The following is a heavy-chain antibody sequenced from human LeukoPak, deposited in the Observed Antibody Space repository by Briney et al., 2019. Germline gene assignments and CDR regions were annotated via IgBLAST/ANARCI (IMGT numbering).Heavy chain of an antibody. CDR1: GFTFSGYA. J-gene: IGHJ4*02. V-gene: IGHV3-23*01. CDR3: AKVTFGGVIADHFDS. Sequence: GGSLRLSCAASGFTFSGYAMNWVRQAPGKGLEWVSAIDSSGGGTYYAGSVKGRFTISRDNSRNTLSLQMNSLRTDDTAVYYCAKVTFGGVIADHFDSWGQGTLVTVSS. CDR2: IDSSGGGT. D-gene: IGHD3-16*02.